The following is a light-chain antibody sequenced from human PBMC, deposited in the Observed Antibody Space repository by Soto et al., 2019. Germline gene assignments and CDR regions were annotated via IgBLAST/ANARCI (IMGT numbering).Light chain of an antibody. J-gene: IGKJ1*01. CDR2: DTS. CDR1: QSVSSSY. Sequence: EIVLTQSPGTLSLSPGERATLSCRASQSVSSSYLAWYQQKPGQAPRLLIYDTSSRATGIPDRCSGSGSGTDFTLAISRLEPDDFAVYYCQQCGSSPSFGQGTKVELK. CDR3: QQCGSSPS. V-gene: IGKV3-20*01.